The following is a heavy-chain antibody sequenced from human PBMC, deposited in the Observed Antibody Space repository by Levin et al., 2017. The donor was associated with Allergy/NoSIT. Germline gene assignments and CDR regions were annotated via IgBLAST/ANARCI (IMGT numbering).Heavy chain of an antibody. CDR1: AFTFRNYA. Sequence: PGGSLRLSCAASAFTFRNYAMSWVRQAPGKGLEWVSAISGSGDSTYFADSVKGRFTISRDNSANTLFLQMNSLRADDTALYFCAKEAGIRSAITRPYYFDYWGLGTLVTVSS. D-gene: IGHD2-21*02. V-gene: IGHV3-23*01. CDR3: AKEAGIRSAITRPYYFDY. J-gene: IGHJ4*02. CDR2: ISGSGDST.